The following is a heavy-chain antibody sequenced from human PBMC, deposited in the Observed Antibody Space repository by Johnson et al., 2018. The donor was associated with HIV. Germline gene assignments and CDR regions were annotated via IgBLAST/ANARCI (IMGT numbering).Heavy chain of an antibody. CDR2: INWNGART. D-gene: IGHD3-22*01. J-gene: IGHJ3*02. Sequence: VQLVESGGSVVRPGGSLRLSCAASGFTFDDYAMSWVRQAPGKGLEWVSGINWNGARTGYVDSMKGRFTISRDNAKNSLYLQMNSLKTEDTAVYYCTRTDDAYHYDTFGYIDAFDIWGQGTMVTVSS. V-gene: IGHV3-20*04. CDR3: TRTDDAYHYDTFGYIDAFDI. CDR1: GFTFDDYA.